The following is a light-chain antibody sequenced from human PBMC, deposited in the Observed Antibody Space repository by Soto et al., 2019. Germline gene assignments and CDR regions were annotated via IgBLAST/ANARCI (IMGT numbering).Light chain of an antibody. CDR2: LDRSGSY. CDR3: ETWYSNTHKV. Sequence: LVLTQSSSASASLGSSVKLTCILSSGHSTYIIAWHQQQPGKAPRFLMTLDRSGSYNRGSGVPDRLSGSSSGADRYLTISNLQFEDEGDYYCETWYSNTHKVFGGGTKLTVL. J-gene: IGLJ3*02. CDR1: SGHSTYI. V-gene: IGLV4-60*02.